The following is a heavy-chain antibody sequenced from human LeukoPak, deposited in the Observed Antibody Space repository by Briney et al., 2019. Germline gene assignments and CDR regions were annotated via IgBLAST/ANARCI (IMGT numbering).Heavy chain of an antibody. CDR2: IYYSGST. CDR3: ARGTYYYDSSGYYSGWFDP. CDR1: GGSISSSSYY. Sequence: SETLSLTCTVSGGSISSSSYYWGWIRHPPGKGLEWIGSIYYSGSTYYNPSLKSRVTISVDTSKNQFSLKLSSVTAADTAVYYCARGTYYYDSSGYYSGWFDPWGQGTLVTVSS. D-gene: IGHD3-22*01. V-gene: IGHV4-39*07. J-gene: IGHJ5*02.